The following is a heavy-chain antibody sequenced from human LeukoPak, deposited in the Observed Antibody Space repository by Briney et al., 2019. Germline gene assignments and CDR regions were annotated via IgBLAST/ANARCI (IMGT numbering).Heavy chain of an antibody. D-gene: IGHD6-19*01. V-gene: IGHV5-51*01. CDR2: IYPGDSDI. Sequence: AGESRKISCKGSGYSVISYWIGWVRQMPGKGLEWMGIIYPGDSDIRYSPSFQGQVTISVDKSISTAYLQWSSLKASDTAMYYCARRPIAVAGTGYYYGMDVWGQGTTVTVSS. CDR1: GYSVISYW. CDR3: ARRPIAVAGTGYYYGMDV. J-gene: IGHJ6*02.